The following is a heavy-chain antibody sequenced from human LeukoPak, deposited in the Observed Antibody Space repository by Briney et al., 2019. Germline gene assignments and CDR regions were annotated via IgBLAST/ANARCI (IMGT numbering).Heavy chain of an antibody. CDR3: AKGPYSSSWRPFDY. Sequence: PGGSLRLSCAASGFTFSSYAMSWVRQAPGKGLEWVSAISGSGGCTYYADSVKGRFTISRDNSKNTLYLQMNSLRAEDTAVYYCAKGPYSSSWRPFDYWGQGTLVTVSS. J-gene: IGHJ4*02. D-gene: IGHD6-13*01. V-gene: IGHV3-23*01. CDR2: ISGSGGCT. CDR1: GFTFSSYA.